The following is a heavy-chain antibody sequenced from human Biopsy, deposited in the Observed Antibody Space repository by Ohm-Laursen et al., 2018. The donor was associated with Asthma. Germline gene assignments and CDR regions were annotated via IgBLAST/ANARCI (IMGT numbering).Heavy chain of an antibody. V-gene: IGHV1-8*02. J-gene: IGHJ6*02. CDR3: ASPTYCSGSSCINNYYYALDV. D-gene: IGHD2-15*01. CDR2: MNPRSGVA. Sequence: GASVKVSCKASGYPFTSFDLNWVRLAAGQGLEWMGWMNPRSGVANFAPKFRGRISMTRDASISTAYLEMSSLRSDDTAVYYCASPTYCSGSSCINNYYYALDVWGQGTTVTVTS. CDR1: GYPFTSFD.